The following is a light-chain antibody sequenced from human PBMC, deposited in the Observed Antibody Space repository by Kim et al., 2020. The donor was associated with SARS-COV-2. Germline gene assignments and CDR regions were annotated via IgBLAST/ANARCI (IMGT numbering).Light chain of an antibody. Sequence: LSASVRDGLTITCRASQRVSSWLASYQQKPEKARKLLINGASRLEGGVPSRFSGSGSRTEFTLTISSLQPDDLATYYCRKYNSWTFGQRTKVEIK. CDR2: GAS. CDR3: RKYNSWT. V-gene: IGKV1-5*01. CDR1: QRVSSW. J-gene: IGKJ1*01.